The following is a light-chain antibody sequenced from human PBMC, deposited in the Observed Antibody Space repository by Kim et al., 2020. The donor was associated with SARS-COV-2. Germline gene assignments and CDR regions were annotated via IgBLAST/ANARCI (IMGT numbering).Light chain of an antibody. CDR1: QSISSW. CDR2: KAS. CDR3: QQYNS. J-gene: IGKJ2*01. Sequence: DIQMTQSPSTLSASVGDRVTITCLASQSISSWLAWYQQKPGKAPKLLIYKASSLESGVPSRFSGSGSGTEFTLTISSLQPDDFATYYCQQYNSFGQGTKLEI. V-gene: IGKV1-5*03.